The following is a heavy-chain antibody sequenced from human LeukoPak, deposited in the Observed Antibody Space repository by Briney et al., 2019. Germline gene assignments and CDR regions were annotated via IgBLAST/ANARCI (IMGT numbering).Heavy chain of an antibody. CDR1: GFTFSSYG. D-gene: IGHD6-19*01. CDR3: ARIADQWLAYFDY. J-gene: IGHJ4*02. Sequence: GGSLRLSCAASGFTFSSYGMYWVRQAPGKGLEWVAVIWYDGSNKYYADSVKGRFTISRDNSKNTLYLQMNSLGAEDTAVYYCARIADQWLAYFDYWGQGTLVTVSS. CDR2: IWYDGSNK. V-gene: IGHV3-33*07.